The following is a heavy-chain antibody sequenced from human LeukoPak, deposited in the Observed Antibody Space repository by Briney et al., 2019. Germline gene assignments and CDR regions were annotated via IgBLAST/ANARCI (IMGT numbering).Heavy chain of an antibody. CDR2: IKQDGSEK. V-gene: IGHV3-7*01. J-gene: IGHJ6*03. Sequence: PGGSLRLSCAASGFTFSSYWMSWVRQAPGKGLEWVANIKQDGSEKYYVDSVKGRFTISRDNAKNSLYLQMNSLRAEDTAVYYCARVSSIAAVYYYYYYMDVWGKGTTVTVSS. CDR3: ARVSSIAAVYYYYYYMDV. CDR1: GFTFSSYW. D-gene: IGHD6-6*01.